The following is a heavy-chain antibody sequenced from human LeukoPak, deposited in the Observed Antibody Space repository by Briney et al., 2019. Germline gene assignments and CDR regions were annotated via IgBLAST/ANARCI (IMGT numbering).Heavy chain of an antibody. Sequence: ASVKVSCKASGYTFTSYGISWVRQAPGQGLEWMGWISAYNGNTNYAQKLQGRVTITTDTSTSTAYMELRSLRSDDTAVYYCARHAGPPIITPPRYFDYWGQGTLVTVSS. D-gene: IGHD3-10*01. CDR1: GYTFTSYG. CDR3: ARHAGPPIITPPRYFDY. J-gene: IGHJ4*02. CDR2: ISAYNGNT. V-gene: IGHV1-18*01.